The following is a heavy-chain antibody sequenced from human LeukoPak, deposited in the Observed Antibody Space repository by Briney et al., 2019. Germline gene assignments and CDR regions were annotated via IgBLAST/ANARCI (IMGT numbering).Heavy chain of an antibody. D-gene: IGHD3-22*01. CDR1: GGSIRSTTYY. J-gene: IGHJ4*02. CDR2: IYYSGNT. V-gene: IGHV4-39*07. Sequence: SETLSLTCSVSGGSIRSTTYYWGWIRQPPGTGLEWIGSIYYSGNTYYSPSLMSRVTISVDTSKNQFSLNLSSVTAADTAVYFCARAPHFFDTSGSRYYFDYWGQGALVTVSS. CDR3: ARAPHFFDTSGSRYYFDY.